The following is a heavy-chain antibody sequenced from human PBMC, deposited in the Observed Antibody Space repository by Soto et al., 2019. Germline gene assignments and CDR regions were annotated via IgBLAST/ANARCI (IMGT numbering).Heavy chain of an antibody. J-gene: IGHJ3*02. CDR2: ISYDGSNK. CDR1: GFTFSDYA. V-gene: IGHV3-30-3*01. D-gene: IGHD3-3*01. CDR3: ARDEYYDFWSGQQNDAFDI. Sequence: PGGSLRLSCAASGFTFSDYAMHWVRQAPGKGLEWVAVISYDGSNKYYADSVKGRFTISRDNSKNTLYLQMNSLRAEDTAVYYCARDEYYDFWSGQQNDAFDIWGQGTMVTVSS.